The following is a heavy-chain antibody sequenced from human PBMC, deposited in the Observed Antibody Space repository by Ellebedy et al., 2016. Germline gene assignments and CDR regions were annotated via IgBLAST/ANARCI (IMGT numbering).Heavy chain of an antibody. CDR2: INPNTGGT. Sequence: ASVKVSXKASGYTFTGHYIHWVRQAPGLGLEWMGRINPNTGGTDFAQKFQGRVTMTRDTSIRTAYMEVTSLRSDDTADYYCTRSWIQNWTPDFDYWGQGTVVTVSS. D-gene: IGHD5-18*01. CDR3: TRSWIQNWTPDFDY. CDR1: GYTFTGHY. J-gene: IGHJ4*02. V-gene: IGHV1-2*06.